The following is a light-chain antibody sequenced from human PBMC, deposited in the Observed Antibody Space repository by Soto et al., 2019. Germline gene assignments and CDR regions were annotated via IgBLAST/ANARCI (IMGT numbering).Light chain of an antibody. CDR2: GAS. J-gene: IGKJ2*01. CDR1: QTVSSAY. V-gene: IGKV3-20*01. Sequence: DIVLTQSPGTLSLSPGERATLSCRTSQTVSSAYLAWYKQKPGQAPRLLIYGASSRATGIPDRFSGSGSGTDFTLTISRLEPEDSAVYYCQQYGSSPLYYFGQGTKLEIK. CDR3: QQYGSSPLYY.